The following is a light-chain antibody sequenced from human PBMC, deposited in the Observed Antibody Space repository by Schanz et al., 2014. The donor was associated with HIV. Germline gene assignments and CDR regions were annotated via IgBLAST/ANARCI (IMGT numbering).Light chain of an antibody. CDR2: DVS. V-gene: IGLV2-14*03. CDR3: SSYTSSSTPV. J-gene: IGLJ3*02. Sequence: QSALTQPASVSGSPGQSITISCTGTSSDVGGYNYVSWYQQHPGKVPKLMIYDVSNRPSGVSNRFSGSKSGSTASLTISGLQAEDEADYYCSSYTSSSTPVFGGGTKLTVL. CDR1: SSDVGGYNY.